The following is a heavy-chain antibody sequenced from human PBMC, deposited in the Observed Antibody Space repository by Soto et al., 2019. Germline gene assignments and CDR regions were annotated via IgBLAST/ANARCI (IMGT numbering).Heavy chain of an antibody. J-gene: IGHJ4*02. CDR1: GFSLSTSGVG. Sequence: GPTLVNPTQTLTLTCTFSGFSLSTSGVGVGWIRQPPGKALEWLALIYWDDDKRYSPSLKSRLTITKDTSKNQVVLTMTNMDPVDTATYYCAHRRRYYDSSGYYSCFDYWGQGTLVTVSS. CDR2: IYWDDDK. D-gene: IGHD3-22*01. V-gene: IGHV2-5*02. CDR3: AHRRRYYDSSGYYSCFDY.